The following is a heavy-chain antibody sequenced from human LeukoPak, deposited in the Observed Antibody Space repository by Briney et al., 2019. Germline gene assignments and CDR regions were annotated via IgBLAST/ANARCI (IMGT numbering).Heavy chain of an antibody. D-gene: IGHD6-19*01. V-gene: IGHV3-23*01. CDR3: AKKRPKGGIAVAGSLYFDY. CDR2: ISGSGGST. CDR1: GFTFSNYA. J-gene: IGHJ4*02. Sequence: GGSLRLSCAASGFTFSNYAMNWVRQAPGKGLEWVSAISGSGGSTYYADSVKGRFTISRDNSKNTLYLQMNSLRADDTAVYYCAKKRPKGGIAVAGSLYFDYWGQGTLVTVSS.